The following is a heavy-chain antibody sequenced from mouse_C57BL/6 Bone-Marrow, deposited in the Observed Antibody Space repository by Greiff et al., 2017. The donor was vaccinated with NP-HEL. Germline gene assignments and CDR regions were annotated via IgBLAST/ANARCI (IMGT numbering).Heavy chain of an antibody. CDR2: IYPGSGST. V-gene: IGHV1-55*01. CDR1: GYTFTSYW. J-gene: IGHJ2*01. D-gene: IGHD2-1*01. CDR3: ARGGGGNGNPFDY. Sequence: QVQLKQPGAELVKPGASVKMSCKASGYTFTSYWITWVKQRPGQGLEWIGDIYPGSGSTNYNEKFKSKATLTVDTSSSTAYMQLSSLTSEVSAVYSCARGGGGNGNPFDYWGQGTTLTVSS.